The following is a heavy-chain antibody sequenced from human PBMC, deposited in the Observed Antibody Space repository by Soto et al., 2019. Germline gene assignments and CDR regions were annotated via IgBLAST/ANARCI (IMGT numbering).Heavy chain of an antibody. CDR3: VKEGSGWSYLDH. CDR1: SGSISSTNW. CDR2: IYHSGSI. J-gene: IGHJ4*02. Sequence: QVQLQESGPELVKPSGTLSLSCVVSSGSISSTNWWSWVRQPPGRGLEWIGAIYHSGSINYNPSLRSRVTISVDKSKNQFSLILISVTAADTAVYFCVKEGSGWSYLDHWGQGILVTVSS. V-gene: IGHV4-4*02. D-gene: IGHD6-19*01.